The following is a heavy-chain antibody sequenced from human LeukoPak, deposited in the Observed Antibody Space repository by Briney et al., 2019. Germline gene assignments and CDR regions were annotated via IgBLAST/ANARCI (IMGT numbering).Heavy chain of an antibody. D-gene: IGHD6-19*01. Sequence: AGGSLRLSCAASGFTFSSYSMNWVRQAPGKGLEWVSYISSSSSTIYYADSVKGRFTISRDNAKNSLYLQMNSLRAEDTAVYYCARNLFYSSGYPALVHDAFDIWGQGTMVTVSS. J-gene: IGHJ3*02. V-gene: IGHV3-48*04. CDR3: ARNLFYSSGYPALVHDAFDI. CDR2: ISSSSSTI. CDR1: GFTFSSYS.